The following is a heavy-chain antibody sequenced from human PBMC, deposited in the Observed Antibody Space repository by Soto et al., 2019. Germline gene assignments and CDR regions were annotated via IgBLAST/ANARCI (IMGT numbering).Heavy chain of an antibody. CDR2: IYYSGST. Sequence: SETLSLTCTVSGGSISSYYWSWIRQPPGKGLEWIGYIYYSGSTNYNPSLKSRVTISRDNSKNVLYLEMNSLRAEDTAVYYCARPYSNSWCFDYWGQGTLVTVSS. V-gene: IGHV4-59*12. CDR3: ARPYSNSWCFDY. J-gene: IGHJ4*02. D-gene: IGHD6-13*01. CDR1: GGSISSYY.